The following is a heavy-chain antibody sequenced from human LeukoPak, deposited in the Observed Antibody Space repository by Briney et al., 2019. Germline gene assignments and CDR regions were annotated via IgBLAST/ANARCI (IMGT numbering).Heavy chain of an antibody. CDR2: IRYDGSNK. J-gene: IGHJ3*01. CDR3: ARDLKDGFGVFDV. CDR1: GFSFSNYG. Sequence: GGSLRLSCAASGFSFSNYGMHWVRQAPGKGLEGVAFIRYDGSNKYYADSLKGRSTISRDDSENTLYLQMNSLRAEDTAVYYCARDLKDGFGVFDVWGQGTMVTVSS. D-gene: IGHD3-10*01. V-gene: IGHV3-30*02.